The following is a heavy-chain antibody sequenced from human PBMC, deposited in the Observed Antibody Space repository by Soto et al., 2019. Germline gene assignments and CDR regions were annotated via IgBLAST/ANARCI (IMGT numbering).Heavy chain of an antibody. Sequence: QITLKESGPTLVKPSQTLTLTCTFSGFSLSTSGVGVGWIRQPPGKALEWLALIYWDDDKRYTPSLKRRLTITKNTPKNQAVLTLTGVYALDIANYYWAVTRVMRIVGAGHFQHRGQGTLVTVSS. CDR2: IYWDDDK. J-gene: IGHJ1*01. CDR3: AVTRVMRIVGAGHFQH. D-gene: IGHD1-26*01. V-gene: IGHV2-5*02. CDR1: GFSLSTSGVG.